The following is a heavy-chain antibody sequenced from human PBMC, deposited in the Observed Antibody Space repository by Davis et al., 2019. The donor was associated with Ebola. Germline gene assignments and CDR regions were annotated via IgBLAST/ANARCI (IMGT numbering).Heavy chain of an antibody. CDR3: ARVAAPPHYYYGMDV. J-gene: IGHJ6*04. D-gene: IGHD6-6*01. Sequence: GGSLRLSCAASGFTFSSYTMNWVRQAPGKGLEWVSYISSSSGTIYYADSVKGRFTISRDDSRESLYLQMNSLRSEDTAVYYCARVAAPPHYYYGMDVWGKGTTVTVSS. CDR1: GFTFSSYT. V-gene: IGHV3-48*01. CDR2: ISSSSGTI.